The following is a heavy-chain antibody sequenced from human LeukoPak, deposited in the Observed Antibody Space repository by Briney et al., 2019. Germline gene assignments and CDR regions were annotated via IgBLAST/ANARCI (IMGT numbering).Heavy chain of an antibody. Sequence: SETLSLTCTVSGGSISSSSYCRGWIRQSPGKGLEWIGSISYNGRTYYNPSLKSRVTISVDTSKNQFSLRLSSVTAADTAVYYCASTGYGGYADYYFDYWGQGTLVTVSS. CDR2: ISYNGRT. CDR3: ASTGYGGYADYYFDY. J-gene: IGHJ4*02. D-gene: IGHD5-12*01. V-gene: IGHV4-39*07. CDR1: GGSISSSSYC.